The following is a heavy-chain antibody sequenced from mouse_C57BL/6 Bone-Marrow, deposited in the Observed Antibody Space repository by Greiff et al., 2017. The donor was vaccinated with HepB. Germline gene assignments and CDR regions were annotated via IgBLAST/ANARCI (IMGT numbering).Heavy chain of an antibody. J-gene: IGHJ4*01. D-gene: IGHD1-1*01. CDR1: GYTFTDYY. CDR2: INPYNGGT. Sequence: EVQVVESGPVLVKPGASVKMSCKASGYTFTDYYMNWVKQSHGKSLEWIGVINPYNGGTSYNQKFKGKATLTVDKSSSTAYMVLNSLTSEDSAVYYCARRTTVVAKNYAMDYWGQGTSVTVSS. V-gene: IGHV1-19*01. CDR3: ARRTTVVAKNYAMDY.